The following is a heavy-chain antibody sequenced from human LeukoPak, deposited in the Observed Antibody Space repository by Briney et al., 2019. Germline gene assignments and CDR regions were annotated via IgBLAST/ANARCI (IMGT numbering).Heavy chain of an antibody. CDR3: ASLSTLGVDHDS. Sequence: SETLSLTCTVSGGAITDGNHYWSWIRQHPGGGLEWIGYIHYSGSTDSIPPLRSRLTMSIDTSESQFSLRLTSVTAADTAVYYCASLSTLGVDHDSWGQGTLVTVSS. CDR2: IHYSGST. D-gene: IGHD3-10*01. V-gene: IGHV4-31*03. J-gene: IGHJ4*02. CDR1: GGAITDGNHY.